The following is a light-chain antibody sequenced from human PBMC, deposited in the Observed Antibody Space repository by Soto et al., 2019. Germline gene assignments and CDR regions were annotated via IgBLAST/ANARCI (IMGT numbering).Light chain of an antibody. Sequence: QSALTQPASVSGSPGQSITISCTGTSSDVGGHNYVSWYQQHPGKAPKLMIYDVSNRPSGVSNRFSGSTSGNASPLTISGQHADDEADYYCTSYTSSRTPVFGGGTKLTVL. CDR3: TSYTSSRTPV. CDR1: SSDVGGHNY. J-gene: IGLJ2*01. CDR2: DVS. V-gene: IGLV2-14*01.